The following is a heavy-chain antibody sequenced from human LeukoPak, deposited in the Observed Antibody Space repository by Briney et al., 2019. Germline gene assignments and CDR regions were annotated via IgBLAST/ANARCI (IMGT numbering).Heavy chain of an antibody. J-gene: IGHJ4*02. D-gene: IGHD3-22*01. Sequence: PSQTLSLTCAVSGGSISSGGYSWSWIRQPPGKGLEWIGYIYHSGSTYYNPSLKSRVTISVDTSKNQFSLKLSSVTAADTAVYYCARDRHYYDSSGYYAGFDYWGQGTLVTVSS. CDR3: ARDRHYYDSSGYYAGFDY. CDR1: GGSISSGGYS. CDR2: IYHSGST. V-gene: IGHV4-30-2*01.